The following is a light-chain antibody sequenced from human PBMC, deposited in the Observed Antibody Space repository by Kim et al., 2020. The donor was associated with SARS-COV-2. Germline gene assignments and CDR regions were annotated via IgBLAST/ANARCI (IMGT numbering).Light chain of an antibody. V-gene: IGKV3-11*01. Sequence: LSPGERATLSCRASQSVSSSIAWYQQRRGQAPRLLIYGVSNRATGIPARFSGSGSGTDFTLTISSLEPEDFAVYYCQQYSDWPQTFGQGTKVEIK. CDR1: QSVSSS. J-gene: IGKJ1*01. CDR2: GVS. CDR3: QQYSDWPQT.